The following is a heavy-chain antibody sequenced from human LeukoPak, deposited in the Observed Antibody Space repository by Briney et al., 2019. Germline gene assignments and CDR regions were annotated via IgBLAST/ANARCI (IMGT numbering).Heavy chain of an antibody. J-gene: IGHJ3*02. V-gene: IGHV4-30-4*08. D-gene: IGHD6-19*01. CDR3: ARVPWQWLVRGAFDI. Sequence: SETLSLTCTVSGGSISSSSYYWGWIRQPPGKGLEWIGYIYYSGSTYYNPSLKSRVTISVDTSKNQFSLKLSSVTAADTAVYYCARVPWQWLVRGAFDIWGQGTMVTVSS. CDR1: GGSISSSSYY. CDR2: IYYSGST.